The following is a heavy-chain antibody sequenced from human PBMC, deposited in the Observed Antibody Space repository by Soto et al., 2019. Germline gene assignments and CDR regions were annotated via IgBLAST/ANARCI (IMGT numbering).Heavy chain of an antibody. V-gene: IGHV3-74*01. CDR2: VNPDGSTT. J-gene: IGHJ5*02. Sequence: EVQLVESGGGLVQPGGSLRLSCAASKFSFSGYWMHWVRQAPGKGLMWVSRVNPDGSTTTYADSVKGRFTISRDNAKNTVFLQMNSLRADGTAVYYCAKVASGSYDWFDPWGQGTLVTVSS. D-gene: IGHD1-26*01. CDR1: KFSFSGYW. CDR3: AKVASGSYDWFDP.